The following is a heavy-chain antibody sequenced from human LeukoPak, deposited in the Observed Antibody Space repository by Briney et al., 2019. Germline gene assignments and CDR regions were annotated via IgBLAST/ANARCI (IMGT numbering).Heavy chain of an antibody. V-gene: IGHV3-23*01. D-gene: IGHD6-13*01. CDR2: ISPGGDIK. Sequence: GGSLRLSCAASGFTFNRYGMNWVRQAPGKGLEWVSGISPGGDIKYYADSVKGRFVISRDNSKNTLYLQMNSLRAEDTAVYHCAKDRYSSSWYYFDYWGQGTLVTVSS. J-gene: IGHJ4*02. CDR1: GFTFNRYG. CDR3: AKDRYSSSWYYFDY.